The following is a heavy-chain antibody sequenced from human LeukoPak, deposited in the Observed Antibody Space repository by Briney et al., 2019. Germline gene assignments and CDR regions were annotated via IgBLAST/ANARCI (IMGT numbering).Heavy chain of an antibody. CDR1: GFTFSSYA. J-gene: IGHJ4*02. Sequence: PGRSLRLSCAASGFTFSSYAMHWVRQAPGKGLEWVAVISYDGSNKYYADSVKGRFTISRDNSKNTLYLQMNSLRAEDTAVYYCATLEPLGYWGQGTLVTVSS. CDR2: ISYDGSNK. CDR3: ATLEPLGY. D-gene: IGHD3-16*01. V-gene: IGHV3-30-3*01.